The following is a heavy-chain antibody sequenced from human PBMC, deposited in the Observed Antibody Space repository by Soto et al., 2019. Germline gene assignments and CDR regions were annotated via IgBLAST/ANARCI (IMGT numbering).Heavy chain of an antibody. D-gene: IGHD3-22*01. CDR3: ARVRSNSDYYYDSSGLAAFDI. V-gene: IGHV4-59*01. J-gene: IGHJ3*02. CDR2: IYYSGST. CDR1: GGSISSYY. Sequence: PSETLSLTCTVSGGSISSYYWSWIRQPPGKGLGWIGYIYYSGSTNYNPSLKSRVTISVDTSKNQFSLKLSSVTAADTAVYYCARVRSNSDYYYDSSGLAAFDIWGQGTMVTVSS.